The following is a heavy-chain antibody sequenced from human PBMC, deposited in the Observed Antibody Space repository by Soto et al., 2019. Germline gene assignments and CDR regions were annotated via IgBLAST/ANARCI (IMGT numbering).Heavy chain of an antibody. CDR2: IYWDNAK. CDR1: GFSLSTGGVG. D-gene: IGHD2-21*02. V-gene: IGHV2-5*02. Sequence: QITLKESGPTLVKPTQTLTLTCTFSGFSLSTGGVGVGWIRQPPGKALEWLALIYWDNAKRYSPSLKSRLTVTKDTAKNQVVLTMTNMDPVDTANYYCVHSRCGGDCLRSYSCHYYYGMDVWGQGTTVTVFS. J-gene: IGHJ6*02. CDR3: VHSRCGGDCLRSYSCHYYYGMDV.